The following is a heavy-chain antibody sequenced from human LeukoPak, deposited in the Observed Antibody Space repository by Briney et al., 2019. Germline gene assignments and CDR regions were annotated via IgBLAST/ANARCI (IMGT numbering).Heavy chain of an antibody. V-gene: IGHV3-11*01. J-gene: IGHJ4*02. CDR3: ATDEGILAYSNYGFDY. CDR2: ISSSGGAI. D-gene: IGHD4-11*01. CDR1: GFTFSDYY. Sequence: GGSLRLSCAASGFTFSDYYMSWIRQAPGKGLEWVSYISSSGGAIYYADSVKGRFTISRDNAKNSLDLQMNSLRVEDTAVYYCATDEGILAYSNYGFDYWGQGTLVTVSS.